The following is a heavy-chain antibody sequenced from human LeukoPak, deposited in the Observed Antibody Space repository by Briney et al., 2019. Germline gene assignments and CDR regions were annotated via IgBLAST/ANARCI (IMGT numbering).Heavy chain of an antibody. J-gene: IGHJ4*02. CDR2: INHNAEMI. D-gene: IGHD3-9*01. V-gene: IGHV3-48*02. Sequence: GGSLRLSCEGSGFPFGSYVMIWVRQAPGKGLEWIAYINHNAEMIFYPDFVKGRFTISRDNAKNSLYLQMNALRYEDTAIYYCARDHDWAFDLWGQGTLVTVSS. CDR1: GFPFGSYV. CDR3: ARDHDWAFDL.